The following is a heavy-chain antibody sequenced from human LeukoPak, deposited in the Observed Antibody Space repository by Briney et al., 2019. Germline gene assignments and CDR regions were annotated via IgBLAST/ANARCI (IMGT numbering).Heavy chain of an antibody. Sequence: SETLSLTCAVYGGSFSGYYGSWIRQPPGKGLEWIGEINHSGSTNYNPSLKSRVTISVYTSKNQFSLKLSSVTAADTAVYYCARGITSCYDYWGQGTLVTVSS. CDR3: ARGITSCYDY. V-gene: IGHV4-34*01. CDR2: INHSGST. J-gene: IGHJ4*02. D-gene: IGHD2-2*01. CDR1: GGSFSGYY.